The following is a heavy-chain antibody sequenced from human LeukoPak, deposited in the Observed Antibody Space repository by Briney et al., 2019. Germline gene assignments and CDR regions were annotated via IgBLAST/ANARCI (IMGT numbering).Heavy chain of an antibody. Sequence: SETLSLTCTVSGASISSYYWSWIRQPPGEGLEWIGDISYGGGANYNPSLKSRVAMSIDTSKNLLSLKLISVTAADTAIYCCARDLGHNWGQGTLVTVSS. CDR3: ARDLGHN. CDR1: GASISSYY. D-gene: IGHD3-16*01. CDR2: ISYGGGA. J-gene: IGHJ4*02. V-gene: IGHV4-59*01.